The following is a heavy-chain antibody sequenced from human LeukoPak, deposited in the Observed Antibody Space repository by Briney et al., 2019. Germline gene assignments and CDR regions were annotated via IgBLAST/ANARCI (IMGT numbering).Heavy chain of an antibody. CDR1: GFTFRSYD. CDR2: IGIGGDT. Sequence: GGSLRLSCAAYGFTFRSYDMHWVRQATGKGLEWVSAIGIGGDTYYPGSVKGRFTISRENAKNSLYLQMNSLRAGDTAVYYCVRQATPHGHFDYWGQGILVTVSS. V-gene: IGHV3-13*01. D-gene: IGHD2-15*01. J-gene: IGHJ4*02. CDR3: VRQATPHGHFDY.